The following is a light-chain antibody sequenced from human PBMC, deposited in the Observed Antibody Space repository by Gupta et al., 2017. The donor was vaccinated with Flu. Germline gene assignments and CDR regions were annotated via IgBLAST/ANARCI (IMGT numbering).Light chain of an antibody. J-gene: IGLJ3*02. CDR3: QVWHTISDYCRV. V-gene: IGLV3-21*02. CDR1: NIGHRS. Sequence: SYVLTQPPAVSVAPGQTAKITCGGDNIGHRSVHWYQQKSGQATVLVVYDNSDRPSGIPERFSGFNSGNTATLTISRVEAGDEADYFCQVWHTISDYCRVVGGGTKLTVL. CDR2: DNS.